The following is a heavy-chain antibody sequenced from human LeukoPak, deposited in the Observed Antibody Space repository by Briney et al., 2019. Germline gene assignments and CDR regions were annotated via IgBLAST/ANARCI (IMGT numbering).Heavy chain of an antibody. D-gene: IGHD6-19*01. CDR2: ISGYNGNT. V-gene: IGHV1-18*01. J-gene: IGHJ4*02. CDR3: ARDLAVATLPTFDY. Sequence: ASVKVSCKASGYTFTRYGISWVRQAPGQGLEWMGWISGYNGNTNYAQKFQGRVTMTTDTSTSTAYMELRSLRSDDTAVYYCARDLAVATLPTFDYWGQGILVTASS. CDR1: GYTFTRYG.